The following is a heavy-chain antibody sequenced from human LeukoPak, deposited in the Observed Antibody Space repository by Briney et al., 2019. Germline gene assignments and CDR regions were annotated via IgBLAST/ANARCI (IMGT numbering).Heavy chain of an antibody. Sequence: PGGSLRLSCAASGFTFSSYWMHWVRQAPGKGLVWVSRINSDGSSTSYADSVKGRFTISRDNAKNTLYLQMNSLRAEDTAVYYCAREGAYYYDSSGYYGSYYYGMDVWGQGTTVTVSS. CDR2: INSDGSST. J-gene: IGHJ6*02. CDR3: AREGAYYYDSSGYYGSYYYGMDV. CDR1: GFTFSSYW. D-gene: IGHD3-22*01. V-gene: IGHV3-74*01.